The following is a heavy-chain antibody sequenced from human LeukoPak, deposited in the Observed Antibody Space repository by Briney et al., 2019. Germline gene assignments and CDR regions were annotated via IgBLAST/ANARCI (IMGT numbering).Heavy chain of an antibody. V-gene: IGHV4-39*01. CDR3: ARLWFGQFGGY. J-gene: IGHJ4*02. CDR2: IYHSGST. CDR1: GGSISNSNYY. D-gene: IGHD3-10*01. Sequence: PSETLSLTCTVSGGSISNSNYYWGWIRQPPGKELEWIGRIYHSGSTSYNPSLKSRVTISVDTSKNQFSLKLSSVTAADTAVYYCARLWFGQFGGYWGQGTLVTVSS.